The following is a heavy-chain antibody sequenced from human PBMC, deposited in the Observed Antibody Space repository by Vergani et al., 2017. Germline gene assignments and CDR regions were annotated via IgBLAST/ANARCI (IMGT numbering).Heavy chain of an antibody. D-gene: IGHD1-14*01. CDR1: GFTFSSYG. Sequence: QVQLVESGGGVVQPGRSLRLSCAASGFTFSSYGMHWVRQAPGKGLEWVAVISYDGSNKYYADSVKGRFTISRDNSKNTLYLQMNSLRAEDTAVYYCARVAEPYYYYYYVDVWGKGTTVTVSS. V-gene: IGHV3-30*03. CDR2: ISYDGSNK. J-gene: IGHJ6*03. CDR3: ARVAEPYYYYYYVDV.